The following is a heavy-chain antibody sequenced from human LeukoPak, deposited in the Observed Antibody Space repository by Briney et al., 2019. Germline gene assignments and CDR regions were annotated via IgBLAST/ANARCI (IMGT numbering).Heavy chain of an antibody. J-gene: IGHJ4*02. D-gene: IGHD6-6*01. Sequence: SQTLSLTCTVSGGSISSGDYYWSWIRQPPGKGLEWTGYIYYSGSTYYNPSLKSRVTISVDTSKNQFSLKLSSVTAADTAVYYCAREAFHSSSSGITALDYWGQGTLVTVSS. CDR3: AREAFHSSSSGITALDY. V-gene: IGHV4-30-4*08. CDR2: IYYSGST. CDR1: GGSISSGDYY.